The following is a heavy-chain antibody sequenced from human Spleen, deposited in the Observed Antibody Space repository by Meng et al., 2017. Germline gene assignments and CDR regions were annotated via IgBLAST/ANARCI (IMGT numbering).Heavy chain of an antibody. V-gene: IGHV3-23*01. CDR3: AKVYYGMDV. Sequence: GESLKISCAASGFTFSSYAMNWVRQAPGKGLEWVSAISGSGGSTYYADSVKGRFTISRDSSKNTLYLQMNSLRAEDTAVYYCAKVYYGMDVWGQGTTVTVSS. CDR2: ISGSGGST. CDR1: GFTFSSYA. J-gene: IGHJ6*02.